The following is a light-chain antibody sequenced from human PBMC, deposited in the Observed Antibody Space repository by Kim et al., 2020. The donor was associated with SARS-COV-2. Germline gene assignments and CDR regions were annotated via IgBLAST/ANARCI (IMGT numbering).Light chain of an antibody. V-gene: IGKV3-20*01. Sequence: EIVLTQSPGTLSLSPGERATLSCRASQSVSDNYLAWYQQKPGQAPRLLIYGASSRATGIPDRFSGSGSGTDFTLTISRLEPEDFAVYYCQQYDTSPSCTFGQRTKLEI. CDR2: GAS. J-gene: IGKJ2*02. CDR1: QSVSDNY. CDR3: QQYDTSPSCT.